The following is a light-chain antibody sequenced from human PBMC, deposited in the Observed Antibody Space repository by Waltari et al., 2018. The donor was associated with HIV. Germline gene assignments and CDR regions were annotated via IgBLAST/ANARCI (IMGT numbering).Light chain of an antibody. J-gene: IGLJ3*02. Sequence: QSVLTQPPSASGTPGQRVSISCSGSSSNIGSNIVNWYQQLPGTAPKLLIYSNNRRPSGVPDRFSGSKSGTSASLASSGLQSEDEADYYCAAWDDSLNAWVFGGGTKLTVL. CDR1: SSNIGSNI. CDR3: AAWDDSLNAWV. V-gene: IGLV1-44*01. CDR2: SNN.